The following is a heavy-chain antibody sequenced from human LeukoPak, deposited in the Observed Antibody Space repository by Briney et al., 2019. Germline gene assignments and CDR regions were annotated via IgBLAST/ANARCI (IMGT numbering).Heavy chain of an antibody. J-gene: IGHJ5*02. CDR3: TKDQDTYYYGSGSYYTYNWFDP. Sequence: GGSLRLSCAASGFTFSSYAMSWARQAPGKGLEWVSAISGSGGSTYYADSVKGRFTISRDNSKNTLYLQMNSLRAEDTAVYYCTKDQDTYYYGSGSYYTYNWFDPWGQGTLVTVSS. CDR1: GFTFSSYA. CDR2: ISGSGGST. D-gene: IGHD3-10*01. V-gene: IGHV3-23*01.